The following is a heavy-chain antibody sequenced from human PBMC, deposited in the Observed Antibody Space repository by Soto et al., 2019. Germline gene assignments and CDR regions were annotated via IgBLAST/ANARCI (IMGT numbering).Heavy chain of an antibody. V-gene: IGHV3-21*01. CDR1: GFTLTTYT. CDR3: VRERGLSAFYGMDV. CDR2: ITSSSGHI. D-gene: IGHD2-2*01. J-gene: IGHJ6*02. Sequence: GGSLRLSCEASGFTLTTYTMNWVRQASGKGLEWVSSITSSSGHIYYADSVKGRFTISRDNARNSLYLQMNSLRAEDTAVYYCVRERGLSAFYGMDVWGQGTTVTVSS.